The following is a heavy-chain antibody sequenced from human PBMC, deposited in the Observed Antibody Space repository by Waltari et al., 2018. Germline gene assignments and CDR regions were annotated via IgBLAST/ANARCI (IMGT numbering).Heavy chain of an antibody. J-gene: IGHJ4*02. D-gene: IGHD3-10*01. Sequence: QVQLVQSGAEVKKPGASVKVSCQASGYTFTGYYLHWVRQAPGQGLEWMGWINPNSGGTNYAKKFQGRVTMTRDTPISTTYLELTXXXXXXXXXXXXXXXXXXXXXXRLYYFDYWGQGILVTVSS. CDR3: XXXXXXXXXXRLYYFDY. V-gene: IGHV1-2*02. CDR2: INPNSGGT. CDR1: GYTFTGYY.